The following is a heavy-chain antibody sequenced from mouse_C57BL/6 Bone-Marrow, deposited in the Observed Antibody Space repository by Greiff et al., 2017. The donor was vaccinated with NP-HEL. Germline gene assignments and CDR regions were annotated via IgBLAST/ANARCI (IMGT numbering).Heavy chain of an antibody. CDR1: WFTFSSYG. D-gene: IGHD2-4*01. Sequence: EVKVVGSGGDFVKPGGSLKLSFAASWFTFSSYGLSLVRQTPDKRLEWVATLSSGGSYTYYPDSVKGRFTISRDNAKNTLYLQMSSLKSEDTAMYYCASPYDYDVAWFAYWGQGTLVTVSA. J-gene: IGHJ3*01. CDR3: ASPYDYDVAWFAY. V-gene: IGHV5-6*01. CDR2: LSSGGSYT.